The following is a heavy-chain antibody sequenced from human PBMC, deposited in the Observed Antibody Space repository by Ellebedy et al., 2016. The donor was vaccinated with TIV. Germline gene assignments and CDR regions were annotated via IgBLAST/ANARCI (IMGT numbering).Heavy chain of an antibody. J-gene: IGHJ4*02. CDR3: ARYPGVAAHYFDY. V-gene: IGHV4-59*01. D-gene: IGHD6-19*01. Sequence: MPSETLSLTCTVSGGSISSYYWSWIRQPPGKGLEWIGYIYYSGSTNYNPSLKSRVTISVDTSKHQFSLKLSSVTAADTAVYYCARYPGVAAHYFDYWGQGTLVTVSS. CDR2: IYYSGST. CDR1: GGSISSYY.